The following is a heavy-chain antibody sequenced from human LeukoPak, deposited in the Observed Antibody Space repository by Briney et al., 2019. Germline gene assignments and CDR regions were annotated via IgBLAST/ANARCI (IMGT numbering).Heavy chain of an antibody. J-gene: IGHJ4*02. Sequence: GASVKVSCKASGYTFTSYGISWVRQAPGQGLEWMGWISAYNGNTNYAQKLQGRVTMTTDTSTSTAYMELRSLRSDDTAVYYCAREVADYGGNPHFDYWGQGTLVTVSS. D-gene: IGHD4-23*01. V-gene: IGHV1-18*01. CDR3: AREVADYGGNPHFDY. CDR1: GYTFTSYG. CDR2: ISAYNGNT.